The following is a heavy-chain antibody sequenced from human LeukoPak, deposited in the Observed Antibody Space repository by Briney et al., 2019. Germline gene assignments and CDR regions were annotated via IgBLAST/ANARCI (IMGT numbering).Heavy chain of an antibody. CDR1: GGTFSSYA. CDR3: ARAPRGAARHYFFDY. Sequence: ASVKVSCKASGGTFSSYAISWLRQAPGQGLEWMGGIIPIFGTANYAQKFQGRVTITADESTSTAYMELSSLRSEDTAVYYCARAPRGAARHYFFDYWGQGTLVTVSS. CDR2: IIPIFGTA. D-gene: IGHD6-6*01. V-gene: IGHV1-69*13. J-gene: IGHJ4*02.